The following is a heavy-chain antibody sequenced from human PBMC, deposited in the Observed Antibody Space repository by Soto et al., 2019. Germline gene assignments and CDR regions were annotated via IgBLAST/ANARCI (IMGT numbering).Heavy chain of an antibody. CDR3: AKDITLRY. CDR2: ISYDGSNK. V-gene: IGHV3-30*18. Sequence: QVQLVESGGGVVQPGRSLRLSCAASGFTFSSYGMHWVRQAPGKGLEWVAVISYDGSNKYYADSVKGRFTISRDNSKNTLYLQMNSLRAEDTAVYYCAKDITLRYWGQGTLVTVSS. J-gene: IGHJ4*02. D-gene: IGHD3-10*01. CDR1: GFTFSSYG.